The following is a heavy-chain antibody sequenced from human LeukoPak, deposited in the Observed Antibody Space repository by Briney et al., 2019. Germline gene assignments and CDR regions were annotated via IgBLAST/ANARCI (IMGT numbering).Heavy chain of an antibody. CDR3: ARDLGSYSYDY. CDR2: ISYDGSNK. D-gene: IGHD3-10*01. Sequence: GRSLRLSCAASGFTFSSYAMHWVRQAPGKGLEWVAVISYDGSNKYYADSVKGRFTISRDNSKNTLYLQMGSLRAEDMAVYYCARDLGSYSYDYWGQGTLVTVSS. J-gene: IGHJ4*02. V-gene: IGHV3-30*14. CDR1: GFTFSSYA.